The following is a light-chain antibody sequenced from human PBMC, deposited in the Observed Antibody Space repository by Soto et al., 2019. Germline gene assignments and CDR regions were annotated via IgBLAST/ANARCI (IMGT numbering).Light chain of an antibody. CDR2: KVS. J-gene: IGLJ1*01. CDR3: TSPTPGSLYV. V-gene: IGLV2-14*01. Sequence: QAVLTQPASVSGSPGQSITISCTGTSSDVGGYNYVSWYQQYPGRVPKLLIYKVSNRPSGISNRFSGSKSGNTDSLTISGLQAEDEAEYFCTSPTPGSLYVFGSGTKVTVL. CDR1: SSDVGGYNY.